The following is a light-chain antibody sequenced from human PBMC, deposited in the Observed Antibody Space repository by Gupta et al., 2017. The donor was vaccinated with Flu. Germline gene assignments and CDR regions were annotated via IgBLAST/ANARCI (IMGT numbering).Light chain of an antibody. CDR1: SSNIGSNT. CDR3: VVWDDSLNGHYG. V-gene: IGLV1-44*01. CDR2: GNN. J-gene: IGLJ1*01. Sequence: QSVLAQPPSASGTPGPRVPSSCSGSSSNIGSNTVNWYQQVPGTAPKLLIYGNNQRPSGVPDRFSGSKSGTSASLAISGLQAEDEADYYCVVWDDSLNGHYGFGTGTKVTVL.